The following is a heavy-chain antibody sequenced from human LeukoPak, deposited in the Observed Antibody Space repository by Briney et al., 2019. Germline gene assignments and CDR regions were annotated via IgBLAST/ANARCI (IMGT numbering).Heavy chain of an antibody. V-gene: IGHV3-21*01. D-gene: IGHD5-12*01. Sequence: GGSLRLSCAASGFTFSIYSMNWVRQAPGEGREWVSSISSSRSYIYDANTVKGRLTISRDNAKNSLYLQMNSRRAEDSAVYYCARDLCYDYRLLYRVQGTIVTVSS. CDR1: GFTFSIYS. CDR3: ARDLCYDYRLLY. J-gene: IGHJ4*02. CDR2: ISSSRSYI.